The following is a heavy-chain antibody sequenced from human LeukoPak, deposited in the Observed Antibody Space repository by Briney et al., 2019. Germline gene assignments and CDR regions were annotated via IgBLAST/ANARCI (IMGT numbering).Heavy chain of an antibody. CDR2: ISYDGSNK. CDR1: GFTFGSHA. D-gene: IGHD1-26*01. V-gene: IGHV3-30*04. Sequence: TGGSLRLSCAASGFTFGSHAMHWVRQAPGKGLEWVAVISYDGSNKYYADSVKGRFTISRDNSKNTLHLQMNSLRAEDTTVYYCARAPGWELLNYFDYWGQGTLVTVSS. J-gene: IGHJ4*02. CDR3: ARAPGWELLNYFDY.